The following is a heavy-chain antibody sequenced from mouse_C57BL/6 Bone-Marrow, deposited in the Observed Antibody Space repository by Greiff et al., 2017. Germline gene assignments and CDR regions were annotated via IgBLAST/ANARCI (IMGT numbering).Heavy chain of an antibody. V-gene: IGHV5-9*01. CDR1: GFTFSSYT. D-gene: IGHD1-1*02. CDR3: ARGRWSRGY. CDR2: ISGGGGNT. Sequence: EVNVVESGGGLVKPGGSLKLSCAASGFTFSSYTMSWVRQTPEKRLEWVATISGGGGNTYYPDSVKGRFTISRDKAMNTLYLQMSRLRSEDTALYYCARGRWSRGYWGQGTTLTVSS. J-gene: IGHJ2*01.